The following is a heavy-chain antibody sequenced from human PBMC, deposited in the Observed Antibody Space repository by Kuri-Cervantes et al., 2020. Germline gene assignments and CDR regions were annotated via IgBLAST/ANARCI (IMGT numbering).Heavy chain of an antibody. CDR2: IYYSGST. J-gene: IGHJ4*02. CDR1: GGSISSYY. D-gene: IGHD3-22*01. Sequence: GSLRLSCTVSGGSISSYYWSWIRQPPGKGLEWIGYIYYSGSTNNNPSLKSRVTISVDTSKNQFSLKLSSVTAADTAVYYCARVGTYYYDSSGYYAGDYWGQGTLVTVSS. V-gene: IGHV4-59*08. CDR3: ARVGTYYYDSSGYYAGDY.